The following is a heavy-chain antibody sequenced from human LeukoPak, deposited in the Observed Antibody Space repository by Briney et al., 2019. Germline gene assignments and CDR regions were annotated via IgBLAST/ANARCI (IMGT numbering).Heavy chain of an antibody. CDR3: AKGFGAVAGTGFDY. V-gene: IGHV3-23*01. Sequence: GGSLRLSCAASGFTVSSNYMSWVRQAPGKGLEWVSAISGSGGSTYYADSVKGRFTISRDNSKNTLYLQMNSLRAEDTAVYYCAKGFGAVAGTGFDYWGQGTLVTVSS. CDR1: GFTVSSNY. CDR2: ISGSGGST. D-gene: IGHD6-19*01. J-gene: IGHJ4*02.